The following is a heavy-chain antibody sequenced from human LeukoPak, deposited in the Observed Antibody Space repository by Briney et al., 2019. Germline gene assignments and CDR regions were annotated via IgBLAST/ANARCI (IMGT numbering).Heavy chain of an antibody. J-gene: IGHJ4*02. CDR2: IGGSGGST. Sequence: GGSLRLSCAASGFTFSSYAMSWVRQAPGKGLEWVSAIGGSGGSTYYADSVKGRFTISRDNSKNTLYLQLNSLRAEDTAVYYCAREGNYDVLTGYCPADYWGQGTLVTVSS. V-gene: IGHV3-23*01. CDR1: GFTFSSYA. D-gene: IGHD3-9*01. CDR3: AREGNYDVLTGYCPADY.